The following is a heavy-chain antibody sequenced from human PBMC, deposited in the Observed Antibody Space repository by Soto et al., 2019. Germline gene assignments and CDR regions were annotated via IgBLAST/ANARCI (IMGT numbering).Heavy chain of an antibody. Sequence: QVQLVQSGAEVKKPGASVKVSCKASGYTFTSYAMHWVRQAPGQRLEWMGWINAGNGNTKYSQKFQGRVTITGDTSASTAYMELRSLRSEDTAVYYCARSIVVVTAACYWGQGTMVTVSS. CDR2: INAGNGNT. J-gene: IGHJ4*02. D-gene: IGHD2-21*02. CDR1: GYTFTSYA. CDR3: ARSIVVVTAACY. V-gene: IGHV1-3*01.